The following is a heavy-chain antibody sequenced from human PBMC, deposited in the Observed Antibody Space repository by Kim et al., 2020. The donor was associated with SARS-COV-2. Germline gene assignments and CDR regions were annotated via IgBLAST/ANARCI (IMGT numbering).Heavy chain of an antibody. J-gene: IGHJ6*02. CDR3: AKGQTHYYGMDV. V-gene: IGHV3-23*01. Sequence: YYADSVKGRFTISRDNAKNTLYLQMNSLRAEDTAVYYCAKGQTHYYGMDVWGQGTTVTVSS.